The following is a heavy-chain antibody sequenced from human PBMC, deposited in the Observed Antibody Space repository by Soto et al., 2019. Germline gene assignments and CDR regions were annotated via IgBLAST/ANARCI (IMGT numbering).Heavy chain of an antibody. Sequence: PGGSLRLSCAASGFTFSSYAMSWVRQAPGKGLEWVSAISGSGGSTYYADSVKGRFTISRDNSKNTLYLQMNSLRAEDTAVYYCAKDAVYYDFWSGSGGMDVWGQGTTVTVSS. CDR3: AKDAVYYDFWSGSGGMDV. J-gene: IGHJ6*02. V-gene: IGHV3-23*01. D-gene: IGHD3-3*01. CDR2: ISGSGGST. CDR1: GFTFSSYA.